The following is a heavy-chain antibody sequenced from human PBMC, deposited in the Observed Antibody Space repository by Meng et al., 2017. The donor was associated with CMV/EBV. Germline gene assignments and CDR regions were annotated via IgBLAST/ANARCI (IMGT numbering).Heavy chain of an antibody. CDR3: ARVRDIVVVPAAKRQPYYYYGMDV. V-gene: IGHV1-18*01. Sequence: ASVKVSCKASGYTFTSYGISWVRQAPGQGLEWMGWISAYNGNTNYAQKLQGRVTMTTDTSTSTAYMELRSLRSDDTAVYYCARVRDIVVVPAAKRQPYYYYGMDVGGQG. D-gene: IGHD2-2*01. CDR2: ISAYNGNT. CDR1: GYTFTSYG. J-gene: IGHJ6*02.